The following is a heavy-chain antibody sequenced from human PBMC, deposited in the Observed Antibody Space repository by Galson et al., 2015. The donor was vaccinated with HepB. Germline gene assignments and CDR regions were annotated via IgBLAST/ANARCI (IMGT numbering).Heavy chain of an antibody. V-gene: IGHV1-2*02. CDR3: ASSWVQSYGMDV. CDR1: AYIFTAYN. CDR2: INPKTGAT. D-gene: IGHD3-10*01. Sequence: SVKVSCKASAYIFTAYNLHWVRQAPGQGLEWMGWINPKTGATNYAQNFQGRVTMTRDTSTTTVFMELGSLKSDDTAVYHCASSWVQSYGMDVWGQGTTVTTSS. J-gene: IGHJ6*02.